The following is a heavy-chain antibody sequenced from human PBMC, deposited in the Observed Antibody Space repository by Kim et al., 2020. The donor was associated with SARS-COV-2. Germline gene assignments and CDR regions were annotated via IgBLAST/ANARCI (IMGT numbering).Heavy chain of an antibody. J-gene: IGHJ4*02. V-gene: IGHV4-34*01. Sequence: SETLSLTCAVYVGSFSGYYWTWIRQPPGRGLEWIGEISHSGSTNYNPSLTSRVTISVDTSKNQFSLKLNSVTAAARGVYFCARGRYGSGRDYYFDYWGRGTLVTVSS. CDR3: ARGRYGSGRDYYFDY. CDR1: VGSFSGYY. D-gene: IGHD6-19*01. CDR2: ISHSGST.